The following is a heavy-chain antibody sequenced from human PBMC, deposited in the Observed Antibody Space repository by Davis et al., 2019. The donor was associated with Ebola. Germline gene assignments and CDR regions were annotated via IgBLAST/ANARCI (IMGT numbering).Heavy chain of an antibody. J-gene: IGHJ4*02. Sequence: GESLKISCAASAFTVSSNTMCWLGWARGKGLVRSSVIYSGGSTYYADSVKGRLTISRDNSKNTLYLQMNSLRAEDTAVYYCARPSWNYRESPFDYWGQGTLVTVSS. V-gene: IGHV3-53*01. CDR3: ARPSWNYRESPFDY. CDR2: IYSGGST. D-gene: IGHD1-7*01. CDR1: AFTVSSNT.